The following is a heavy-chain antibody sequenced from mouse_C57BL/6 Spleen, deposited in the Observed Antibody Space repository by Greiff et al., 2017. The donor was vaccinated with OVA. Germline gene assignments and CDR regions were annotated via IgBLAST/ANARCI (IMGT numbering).Heavy chain of an antibody. D-gene: IGHD1-1*01. V-gene: IGHV1-85*01. CDR2: IYPRDGST. J-gene: IGHJ4*01. CDR1: GYTFTSYD. Sequence: VKLQESGPELVKPGASVKLSCKASGYTFTSYDINWVKQRPGQGLEWIGWIYPRDGSTKYTETFKGQATLTADTSSSTAYMELRSLTAADSAVYIGARGGYYGGSYDAIDYWGQGTPVTVSA. CDR3: ARGGYYGGSYDAIDY.